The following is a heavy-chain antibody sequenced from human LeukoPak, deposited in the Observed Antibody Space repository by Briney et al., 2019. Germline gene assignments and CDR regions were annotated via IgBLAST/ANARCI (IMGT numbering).Heavy chain of an antibody. CDR3: AKDHRVLRFLEWLPDV. V-gene: IGHV3-30*02. CDR1: GFTFSSYG. CDR2: IRYDGSNK. J-gene: IGHJ6*04. D-gene: IGHD3-3*01. Sequence: GGSLRLSCAASGFTFSSYGMHWVRQAPGKGLEWVAFIRYDGSNKYYADSVKGRFTISRDNSKNTLYLQMNSLRAEDTAVYYCAKDHRVLRFLEWLPDVWGKGTTVTVSS.